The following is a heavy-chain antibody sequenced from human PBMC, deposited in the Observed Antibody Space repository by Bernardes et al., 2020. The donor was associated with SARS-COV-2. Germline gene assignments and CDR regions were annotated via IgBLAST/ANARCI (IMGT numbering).Heavy chain of an antibody. J-gene: IGHJ6*02. V-gene: IGHV1-24*01. CDR3: ASEGALYCTSTSCYIRGVGNYGMDV. CDR1: GYTLTELS. CDR2: FDEDGET. D-gene: IGHD2-2*01. Sequence: ASVKVSCMVSGYTLTELSMHWVRQAPGKGLEWMGGFDEDGETIYAQKFQGRVTMTEDTSTDTAYMELSSLISDDTAVYFCASEGALYCTSTSCYIRGVGNYGMDVWGQGTTVTVSS.